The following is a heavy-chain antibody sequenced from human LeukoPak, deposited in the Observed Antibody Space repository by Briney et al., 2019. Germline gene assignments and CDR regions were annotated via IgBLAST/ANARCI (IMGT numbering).Heavy chain of an antibody. CDR2: IIPIFGTA. V-gene: IGHV1-69*01. J-gene: IGHJ6*02. CDR1: GGTFSSYA. Sequence: ASVKVSCKASGGTFSSYAISWVRQAPGQGLEWMGGIIPIFGTANYAQKFQGRVTITADESTSTAYMELSSLRSEDTAVYYCAGDCSSTSCPQETYYYGMDVWGQGTTVTVSS. D-gene: IGHD2-2*01. CDR3: AGDCSSTSCPQETYYYGMDV.